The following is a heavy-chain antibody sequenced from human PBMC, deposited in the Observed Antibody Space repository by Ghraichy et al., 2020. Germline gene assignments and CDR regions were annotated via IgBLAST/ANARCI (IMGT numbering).Heavy chain of an antibody. CDR2: IYDSGST. CDR1: GDSISSRSYY. D-gene: IGHD2-15*01. CDR3: ARPVVAATDGMDV. J-gene: IGHJ6*02. Sequence: SETLSLTCTVSGDSISSRSYYWAWIRQPPGKGLEWIGGIYDSGSTYYNPSLKSRVTISVDTSKNQYSLRLSSVTAADTAVYYCARPVVAATDGMDVWGQGTTVTVSS. V-gene: IGHV4-39*01.